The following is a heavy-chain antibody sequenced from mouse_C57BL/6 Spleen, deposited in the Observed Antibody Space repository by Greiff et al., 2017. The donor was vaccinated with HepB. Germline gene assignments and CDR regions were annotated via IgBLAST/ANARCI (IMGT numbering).Heavy chain of an antibody. CDR1: GYTFTSYW. D-gene: IGHD1-1*01. V-gene: IGHV1-61*01. CDR3: AIHDYYGSSPYFDV. Sequence: QVQLQQPGAELVRPGSSVKLSCKASGYTFTSYWMDWVKQRPGQGLEWIGNIYPSDSETHYNQKFKDKATLTVDKSSSTAYMQLSSLTSEDSAVYYCAIHDYYGSSPYFDVWGTGTTVTVSS. J-gene: IGHJ1*03. CDR2: IYPSDSET.